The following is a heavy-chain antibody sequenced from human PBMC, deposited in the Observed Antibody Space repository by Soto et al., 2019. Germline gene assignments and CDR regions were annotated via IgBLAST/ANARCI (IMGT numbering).Heavy chain of an antibody. J-gene: IGHJ4*02. CDR1: GFTFSDHY. D-gene: IGHD3-22*01. Sequence: EVQLVESGGGLVQPGGSLRLSCAASGFTFSDHYMDWVRQAPGKGLEWVGRIRNKANTYTTEYATSVKGRFTISIDDSKNSLYLQMNSLKTEDTAVYYCARADSSGYYYFDYWGQGTLVTVSS. CDR3: ARADSSGYYYFDY. CDR2: IRNKANTYTT. V-gene: IGHV3-72*01.